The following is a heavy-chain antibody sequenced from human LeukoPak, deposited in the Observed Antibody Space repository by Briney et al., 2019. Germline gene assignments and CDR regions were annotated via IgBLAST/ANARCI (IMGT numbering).Heavy chain of an antibody. CDR2: IRSKANSYAT. D-gene: IGHD2-2*02. Sequence: GGSLRLSCAASGFTFSSYSMDWVRQAPGKGLEWVGRIRSKANSYATAYAASVKGRFTISRDDSKNTAYLQMNSLKTEDTAVYYCTRHVEAGYCSSTSCYRDYYYYYGMDVWGQGTTVTVSS. CDR3: TRHVEAGYCSSTSCYRDYYYYYGMDV. CDR1: GFTFSSYS. J-gene: IGHJ6*02. V-gene: IGHV3-73*01.